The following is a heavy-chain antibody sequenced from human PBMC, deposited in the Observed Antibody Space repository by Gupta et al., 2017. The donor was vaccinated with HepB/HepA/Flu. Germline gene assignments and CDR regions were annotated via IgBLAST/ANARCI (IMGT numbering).Heavy chain of an antibody. V-gene: IGHV4-34*01. CDR2: INHSGST. D-gene: IGHD5-12*01. J-gene: IGHJ6*03. Sequence: QVQLQQWGAGLLKPSETLSLTCAVYGGSFSGYYWSWIRQPPGKGLEWIGEINHSGSTNYNPSLKSRVTISVDTSKNQFSRKLCSVTAADTAVDYCARVGASPPLDYYYYMDVWGKGTTVTVSS. CDR3: ARVGASPPLDYYYYMDV. CDR1: GGSFSGYY.